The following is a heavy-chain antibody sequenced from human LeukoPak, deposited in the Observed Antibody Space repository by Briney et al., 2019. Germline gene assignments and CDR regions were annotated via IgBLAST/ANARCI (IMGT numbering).Heavy chain of an antibody. CDR2: TYYSGST. J-gene: IGHJ6*03. CDR1: GGSISSYY. D-gene: IGHD2-2*02. CDR3: ARGLKMVGYCSSTSCYRPAYYYYYMDV. Sequence: SETLSLTCTVSGGSISSYYWSWIRQPPGKGLEWIGYTYYSGSTNYNPSLKSRVTISVDTSKNQFSLKLSSVTAADTAVYYCARGLKMVGYCSSTSCYRPAYYYYYMDVWGKGTTVTVSS. V-gene: IGHV4-59*12.